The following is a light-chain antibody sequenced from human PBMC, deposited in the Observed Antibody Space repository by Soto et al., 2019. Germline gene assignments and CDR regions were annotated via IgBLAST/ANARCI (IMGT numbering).Light chain of an antibody. CDR1: QSVSSTY. J-gene: IGKJ1*01. Sequence: EIVLTQSPGTLSLSPGERAALSCRASQSVSSTYLAWYQQKPGQAPRLLIYGASSRATGVPDRFSGSGSGTDFTLTISRLEPEDFAVYDCQQWRSSAWTFGQGTKVEIK. CDR2: GAS. CDR3: QQWRSSAWT. V-gene: IGKV3-20*01.